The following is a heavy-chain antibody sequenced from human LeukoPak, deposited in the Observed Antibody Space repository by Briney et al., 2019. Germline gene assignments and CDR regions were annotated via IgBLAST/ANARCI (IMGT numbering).Heavy chain of an antibody. CDR2: NSSSGSTI. CDR1: GFTFSDYY. J-gene: IGHJ4*02. CDR3: ARVLYGDYVRLDY. Sequence: GGSLRLSCAASGFTFSDYYMSWIRQAPGKGLEWVSYNSSSGSTIYYADSVKGRFTISRDNAKNSLYLQMNSLRAEDTAVYYCARVLYGDYVRLDYWGQGTLVTVSS. D-gene: IGHD4-17*01. V-gene: IGHV3-11*01.